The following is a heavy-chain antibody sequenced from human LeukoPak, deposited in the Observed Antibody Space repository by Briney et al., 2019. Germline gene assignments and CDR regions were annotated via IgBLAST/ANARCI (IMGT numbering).Heavy chain of an antibody. V-gene: IGHV4-59*01. Sequence: SETLSLTCTVSGGSISSYYWSWIRQPPGKGLDWIGFIYHNGRTDYNPSLKSRVTISADTSKNQFSLRLSSVTAADTAVYYCARVFRAAAVDYWGQGTLVTVSS. J-gene: IGHJ4*02. CDR3: ARVFRAAAVDY. CDR1: GGSISSYY. CDR2: IYHNGRT. D-gene: IGHD6-13*01.